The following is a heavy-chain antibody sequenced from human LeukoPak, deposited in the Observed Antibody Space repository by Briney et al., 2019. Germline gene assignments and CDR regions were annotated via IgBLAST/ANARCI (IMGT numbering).Heavy chain of an antibody. D-gene: IGHD6-13*01. CDR1: GFTFSSYW. Sequence: GGSLRLSCAASGFTFSSYWMHWVRQAPGKGLVWVSRINGDGSTTTYADSVRGRFTISRDNAKNTLYLQMNSLRADDTAVYYCARERIVVAAADYFDYWGQGTLVTVSS. J-gene: IGHJ4*02. V-gene: IGHV3-74*01. CDR2: INGDGSTT. CDR3: ARERIVVAAADYFDY.